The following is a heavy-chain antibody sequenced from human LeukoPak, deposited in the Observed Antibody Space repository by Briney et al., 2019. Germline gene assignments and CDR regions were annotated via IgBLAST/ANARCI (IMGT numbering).Heavy chain of an antibody. J-gene: IGHJ4*02. V-gene: IGHV3-23*01. CDR1: GFTFSTYA. Sequence: GGSLRLSCAASGFTFSTYAMSWVRQAPGKVLEWVSSIGDSGGNTDYADSVRGPFTISRDTSKNTLYLQMNSLRAEDTAVYYCAKNRGFGDSYDSWGQSTLVSVSS. CDR2: IGDSGGNT. D-gene: IGHD3-10*01. CDR3: AKNRGFGDSYDS.